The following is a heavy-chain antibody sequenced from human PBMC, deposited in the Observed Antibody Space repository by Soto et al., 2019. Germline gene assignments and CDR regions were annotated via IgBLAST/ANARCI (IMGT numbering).Heavy chain of an antibody. J-gene: IGHJ6*02. Sequence: ASVKVSCKASGYTFTSYAIHWVRKAPGQGLEWMGWINTHNGNTNYAQNLQGRVIMTADTSTSTAYMELRSLRSDDTAVYYCTREGSAPYYYYGMDAWGQGTTVTVSS. CDR2: INTHNGNT. CDR1: GYTFTSYA. V-gene: IGHV1-18*01. CDR3: TREGSAPYYYYGMDA. D-gene: IGHD3-10*01.